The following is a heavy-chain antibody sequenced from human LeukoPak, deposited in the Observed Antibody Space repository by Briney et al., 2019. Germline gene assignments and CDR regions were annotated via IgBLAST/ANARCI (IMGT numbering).Heavy chain of an antibody. CDR1: GDSVSSNSAA. J-gene: IGHJ4*02. CDR2: TYYRSKWYN. Sequence: SQTLSLTCAISGDSVSSNSAAWNWIRQSPSRGLEWLGRTYYRSKWYNDYAVCVKSRMTINPDTSKSQFSLQLNSVRPEDTAVYYCARSPTTVTTLFDYWGQGTLVTVSS. CDR3: ARSPTTVTTLFDY. D-gene: IGHD4-17*01. V-gene: IGHV6-1*01.